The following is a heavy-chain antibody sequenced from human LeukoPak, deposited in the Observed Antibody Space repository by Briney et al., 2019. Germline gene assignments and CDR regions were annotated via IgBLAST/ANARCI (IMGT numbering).Heavy chain of an antibody. D-gene: IGHD2-2*01. CDR1: GGTFSSYA. CDR3: ARQHCSSTSCQKPFDY. V-gene: IGHV1-69*04. CDR2: IIPILGIA. Sequence: ASVKVSCKASGGTFSSYAISWVRQAPGQGLEWMGRIIPILGIANYAQKFQGRVTITTDESTSTAYMELSSLRSEDTAVYYCARQHCSSTSCQKPFDYWGQGTLVTVSS. J-gene: IGHJ4*02.